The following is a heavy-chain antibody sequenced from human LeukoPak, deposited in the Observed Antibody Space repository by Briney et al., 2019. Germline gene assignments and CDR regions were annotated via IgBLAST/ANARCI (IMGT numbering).Heavy chain of an antibody. CDR1: GGSISSYY. V-gene: IGHV4-59*12. CDR2: IYYSGST. D-gene: IGHD5-18*01. CDR3: ARANGYGLLDY. J-gene: IGHJ4*02. Sequence: SETLSLTCTVSGGSISSYYWSWIRQPPGKGLEWIGYIYYSGSTYYNPSLKSRVTISIDTSKNQFSLKLSSVIAADTAVYYCARANGYGLLDYWGQGTLVTVSS.